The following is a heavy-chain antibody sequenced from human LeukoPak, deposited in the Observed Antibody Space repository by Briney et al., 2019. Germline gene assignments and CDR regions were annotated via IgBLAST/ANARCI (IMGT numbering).Heavy chain of an antibody. CDR3: AADYYDSSGHHFDY. J-gene: IGHJ4*02. CDR1: GFTFSSYA. CDR2: ISGSGGST. D-gene: IGHD3-22*01. Sequence: GGSLRLSCAASGFTFSSYAMSWVRQAPGKGLEWVSAISGSGGSTYYADSVKGRFTISRDNSKNTLYLQMNSLRAEDMAVYYCAADYYDSSGHHFDYWGQGTLVTVSS. V-gene: IGHV3-23*01.